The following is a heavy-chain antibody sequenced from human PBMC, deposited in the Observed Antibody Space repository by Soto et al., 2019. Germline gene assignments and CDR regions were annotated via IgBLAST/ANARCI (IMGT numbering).Heavy chain of an antibody. V-gene: IGHV1-69*01. D-gene: IGHD4-17*01. CDR2: IIPMFGTP. Sequence: QVQLEQSGAEVKKAGSSVKVSCKAFGGSVNSHAISWVRQAPGQGLEWMGGIIPMFGTPTYAQKFQAGVTISAEESTSTVYLDLSSLRSEDTAVYYCARYSNVAEFNDYGGNYHGFDIWGQGTMVTVSS. CDR1: GGSVNSHA. J-gene: IGHJ3*02. CDR3: ARYSNVAEFNDYGGNYHGFDI.